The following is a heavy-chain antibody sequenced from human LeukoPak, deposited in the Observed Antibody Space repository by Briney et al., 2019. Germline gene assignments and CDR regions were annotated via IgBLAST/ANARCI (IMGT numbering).Heavy chain of an antibody. D-gene: IGHD4-17*01. J-gene: IGHJ6*02. CDR2: IYLRGTT. Sequence: SETLSLTCAVSGGSFSRYYWNWIRQSPGKGLEWMGYIYLRGTTNYNTSLNSRLTISVDTSKNQFSLRLSSVTAADTAVYYCGREDHQTTVPEVMDVWGQGTTVTVS. V-gene: IGHV4-59*01. CDR3: GREDHQTTVPEVMDV. CDR1: GGSFSRYY.